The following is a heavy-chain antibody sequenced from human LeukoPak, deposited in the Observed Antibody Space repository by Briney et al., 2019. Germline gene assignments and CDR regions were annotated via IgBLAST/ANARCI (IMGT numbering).Heavy chain of an antibody. CDR3: ARDVSGRIVVVPAAIVSPLGYYYGRGVFDY. Sequence: ASVKVSCKASGYTFTSYFMHWVRQAPGQGLEWLGVVNPSSGSTTYSQKFQGRVTMTRDTSTSTVYMDLSSLRSEDTAVYYCARDVSGRIVVVPAAIVSPLGYYYGRGVFDYWGQGTLVTVSS. CDR2: VNPSSGST. V-gene: IGHV1-46*01. CDR1: GYTFTSYF. J-gene: IGHJ4*02. D-gene: IGHD2-2*01.